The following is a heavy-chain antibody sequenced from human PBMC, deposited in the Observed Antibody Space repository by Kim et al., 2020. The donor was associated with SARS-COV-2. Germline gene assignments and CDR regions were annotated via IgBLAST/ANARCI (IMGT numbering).Heavy chain of an antibody. V-gene: IGHV1-18*01. CDR3: ARLSESSGYYLGAFDI. J-gene: IGHJ3*02. Sequence: KLQGRVTMTTDTSTSTAYMELRSLRSDDTAVYYCARLSESSGYYLGAFDIWGQGTMVTVSS. D-gene: IGHD3-22*01.